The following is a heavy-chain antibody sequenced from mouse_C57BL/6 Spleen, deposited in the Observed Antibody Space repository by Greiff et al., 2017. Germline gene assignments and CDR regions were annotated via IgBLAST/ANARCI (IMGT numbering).Heavy chain of an antibody. V-gene: IGHV1-72*01. CDR2: IDPDSGGT. Sequence: QVQLQQSGAELVKPGASVTMSCKASGYTFTSYCMHWVKQRPGRGLEWIGWIDPDSGGTKYNEKFKSKATLTVDKPSSTAYMQLSSLTSEYSAVYYCARRGTVDSFDYWGQGTTLTVSS. J-gene: IGHJ2*01. CDR1: GYTFTSYC. CDR3: ARRGTVDSFDY. D-gene: IGHD1-1*01.